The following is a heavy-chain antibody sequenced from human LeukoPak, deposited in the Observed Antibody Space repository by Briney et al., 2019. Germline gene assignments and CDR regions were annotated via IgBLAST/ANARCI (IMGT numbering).Heavy chain of an antibody. CDR1: GFTFSSYT. D-gene: IGHD6-13*01. V-gene: IGHV3-30*01. CDR3: ARDYSSSWYKGLDF. Sequence: GGSLRLSCAASGFTFSSYTMHWVRQAPGKGLEWVAVISDDGSNKYYADSLNGRFTISRDNSKNTLYLQMNSLGAEDTAVYYCARDYSSSWYKGLDFWGQGTLVTVSS. CDR2: ISDDGSNK. J-gene: IGHJ4*02.